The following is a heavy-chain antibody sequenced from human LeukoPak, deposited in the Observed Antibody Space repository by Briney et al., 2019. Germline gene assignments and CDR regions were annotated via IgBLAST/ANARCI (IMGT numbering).Heavy chain of an antibody. D-gene: IGHD2/OR15-2a*01. CDR2: IRQDGSDK. CDR1: GFTFSIYW. V-gene: IGHV3-7*03. Sequence: PGGSLRLSCAASGFTFSIYWMSWVRQAPGKGLEWVANIRQDGSDKYYVDSVKGRFTISRDNAKTSLYLQMNSLRAEDTAVYYCARDGHFNTFHIWGQGTMVTVSS. J-gene: IGHJ3*02. CDR3: ARDGHFNTFHI.